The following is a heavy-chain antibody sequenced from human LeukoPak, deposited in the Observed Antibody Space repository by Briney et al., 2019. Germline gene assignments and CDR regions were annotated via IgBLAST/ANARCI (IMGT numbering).Heavy chain of an antibody. Sequence: ASVKVSCKASGYTSTSYDINWVRQATGQGLEWMGWMNPNSGNTGYAQKFQGRVTMTRNTSISTAYMELSSLRSEDTAVYYCARVRITVTTSLDYWGQGTLVTVSS. CDR3: ARVRITVTTSLDY. V-gene: IGHV1-8*01. CDR2: MNPNSGNT. J-gene: IGHJ4*02. D-gene: IGHD4-11*01. CDR1: GYTSTSYD.